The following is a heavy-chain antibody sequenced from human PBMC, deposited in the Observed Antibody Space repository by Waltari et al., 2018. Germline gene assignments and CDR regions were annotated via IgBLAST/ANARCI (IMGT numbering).Heavy chain of an antibody. CDR3: SRGGVAAAKIDY. CDR2: IRSKRFGGTP. D-gene: IGHD6-13*01. Sequence: VQLVESGGGWVQTGRSLRLSCAASGFTFDDYAMSWIRQAPGKGLEWVGVIRSKRFGGTPEYAASVKGRFTISRDDSKSIAYLQVNSLKTEDTAMYYCSRGGVAAAKIDYWGQGTLVTVSS. V-gene: IGHV3-49*03. J-gene: IGHJ4*02. CDR1: GFTFDDYA.